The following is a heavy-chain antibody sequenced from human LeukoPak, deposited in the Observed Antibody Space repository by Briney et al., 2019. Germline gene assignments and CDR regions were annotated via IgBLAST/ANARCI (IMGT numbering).Heavy chain of an antibody. J-gene: IGHJ4*02. Sequence: PGGSLRLSCAASGFTFSSYSMHWVRQAPGKGLEWVAVISYDGSNKYYADSVKGRFTISRDNSKNTLYLQMNSLRAEDTAVYYCAKDLGRQWLPTFDYWGQGTLVTVSS. CDR3: AKDLGRQWLPTFDY. CDR2: ISYDGSNK. V-gene: IGHV3-30*18. CDR1: GFTFSSYS. D-gene: IGHD6-19*01.